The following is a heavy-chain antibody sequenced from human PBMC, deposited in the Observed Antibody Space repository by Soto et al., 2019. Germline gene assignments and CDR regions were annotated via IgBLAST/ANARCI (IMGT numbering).Heavy chain of an antibody. V-gene: IGHV3-30*18. D-gene: IGHD6-13*01. Sequence: PGGSLRLSCAASGFTFSSYGMHWVRQAPGKGLEWVAVISYDGSNKYYADSVKGRFTISRDNSKNTLYLQMNSLRAEDTAVYYCAKDSRPRIASSWYVGYYYGMDVWGQGTTVTVSS. CDR2: ISYDGSNK. J-gene: IGHJ6*02. CDR1: GFTFSSYG. CDR3: AKDSRPRIASSWYVGYYYGMDV.